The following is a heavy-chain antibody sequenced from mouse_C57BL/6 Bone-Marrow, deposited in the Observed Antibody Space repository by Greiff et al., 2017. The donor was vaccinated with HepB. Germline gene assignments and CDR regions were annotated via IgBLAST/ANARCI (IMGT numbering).Heavy chain of an antibody. D-gene: IGHD2-14*01. CDR1: GYTFTSYW. CDR3: ARWYYRKSYWYFDV. V-gene: IGHV1-55*01. CDR2: IYPGSGST. J-gene: IGHJ1*03. Sequence: QVQLQQPGAELVKPGASVKMSCKASGYTFTSYWITWVKQRPGQGLEWIGDIYPGSGSTNYNEKFKSKATLTVDTSSSTAYMQLSSLTSEDSAVYYCARWYYRKSYWYFDVWGTGTTVTVSS.